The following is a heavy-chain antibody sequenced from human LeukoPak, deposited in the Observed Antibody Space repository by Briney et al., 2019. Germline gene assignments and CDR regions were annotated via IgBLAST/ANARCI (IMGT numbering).Heavy chain of an antibody. J-gene: IGHJ6*02. CDR1: GFTFSDYY. CDR2: ISSSGSTI. Sequence: GGSLRLSCAASGFTFSDYYMSWIRQAPGKGLEWVSYISSSGSTIYYADSVKGRFTISRDNAKNSLYLQMNSLRAEDTAVYYCARTFENYYYFGMDVWGQGTTVTVSS. CDR3: ARTFENYYYFGMDV. D-gene: IGHD3-9*01. V-gene: IGHV3-11*01.